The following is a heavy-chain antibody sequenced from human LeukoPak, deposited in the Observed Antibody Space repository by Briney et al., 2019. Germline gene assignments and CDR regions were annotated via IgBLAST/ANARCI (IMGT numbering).Heavy chain of an antibody. CDR3: ARERSGSYSLHPIDY. J-gene: IGHJ4*02. CDR2: ISSSSSYI. V-gene: IGHV3-21*01. D-gene: IGHD3-10*01. CDR1: GFTFSSYS. Sequence: NPGGSLRLSCAASGFTFSSYSMNWVRQAPGKGLEWVSSISSSSSYIYYADSVKGRFTISRDNAKNLLYLQMNSLRAEDTAVYYCARERSGSYSLHPIDYWGQGTLVTVSS.